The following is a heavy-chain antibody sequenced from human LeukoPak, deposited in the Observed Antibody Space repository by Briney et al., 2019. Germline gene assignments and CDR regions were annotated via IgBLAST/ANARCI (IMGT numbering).Heavy chain of an antibody. CDR1: GFTFSSYA. CDR3: ARDQWYSSGWYVAYYYYMDV. J-gene: IGHJ6*03. CDR2: IPYDGSNK. D-gene: IGHD6-19*01. V-gene: IGHV3-30*04. Sequence: GGSLRLSCAASGFTFSSYAMHWVRQAPGKGLEWVAVIPYDGSNKYYADSVKGRFTISRDNSKNTLYLQMNSLRAEDTAVYYCARDQWYSSGWYVAYYYYMDVWGKGTTVTVSS.